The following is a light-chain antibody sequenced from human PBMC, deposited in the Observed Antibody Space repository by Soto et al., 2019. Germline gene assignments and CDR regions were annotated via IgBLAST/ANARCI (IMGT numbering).Light chain of an antibody. CDR2: AAS. V-gene: IGKV1-39*01. CDR1: QSISSSY. J-gene: IGKJ1*01. CDR3: QQSHNTPWT. Sequence: DIQMTQSPSSLSASVGDRVTITCRASQSISSSYLNWYQQKAGNAPKFLIYAASNLQSGVPSRFSGSGSGTDFTLTISSLQPEDFATYYYQQSHNTPWTFGQGTKVEIK.